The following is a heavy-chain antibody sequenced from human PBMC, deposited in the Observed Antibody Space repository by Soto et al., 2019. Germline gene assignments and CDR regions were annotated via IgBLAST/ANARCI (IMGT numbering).Heavy chain of an antibody. J-gene: IGHJ2*01. CDR3: ARANWTNWYFDL. V-gene: IGHV4-31*03. CDR1: GGSISSGGYY. CDR2: IYYSGST. Sequence: PLETLSLTCTVSGGSISSGGYYWSWIRQHPGKGLEWIGYIYYSGSTYYNPSLKSRVTISVDTSKNQFSLKLSSVTAADTAVYYCARANWTNWYFDLWGRGTLVTVSS. D-gene: IGHD1-20*01.